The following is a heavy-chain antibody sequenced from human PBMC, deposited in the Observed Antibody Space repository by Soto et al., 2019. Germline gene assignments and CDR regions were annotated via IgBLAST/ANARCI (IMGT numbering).Heavy chain of an antibody. CDR1: GYTLTELS. D-gene: IGHD2-15*01. V-gene: IGHV1-24*01. Sequence: QVQLVQSGAEVKKPGASVKVSCKVSGYTLTELSMHWVRQAPGKGLEWMGGFDPEDGETIYAQKFQGRVTMTEDTSTDTAYMALSSLRSEDTAVYYCATARPYCSGGSCYSGHYYYGMDVWGQGTTVTVSS. J-gene: IGHJ6*02. CDR2: FDPEDGET. CDR3: ATARPYCSGGSCYSGHYYYGMDV.